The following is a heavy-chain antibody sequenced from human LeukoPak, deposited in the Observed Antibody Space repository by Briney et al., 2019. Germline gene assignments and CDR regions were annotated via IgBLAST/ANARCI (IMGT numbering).Heavy chain of an antibody. J-gene: IGHJ4*02. CDR1: GYTFTSYY. V-gene: IGHV1-46*01. CDR2: INPSGGST. CDR3: ARTQWELPVY. Sequence: GASVKVSCKASGYTFTSYYMHWVRQAPGQGLEWMGIINPSGGSTSYAQKFQGRVNMTRDMSTSTVYMELSSLRSEDTAVYYCARTQWELPVYWGQGTLVTVSS. D-gene: IGHD1-26*01.